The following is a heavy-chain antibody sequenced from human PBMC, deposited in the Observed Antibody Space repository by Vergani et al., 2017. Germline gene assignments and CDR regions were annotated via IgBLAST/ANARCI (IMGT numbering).Heavy chain of an antibody. D-gene: IGHD1-14*01. CDR3: ARNPNRDWSPSYDY. Sequence: QVQLVQSGSELKKPGASVKVSCKASGYTFTSYAMNWVRQAPGQGLEWMGWINPNSGGTNYAQKFQGRVTMTRDTSISTAYMELSGLRSDDTAVYYCARNPNRDWSPSYDYWGQGTLVTVSS. CDR1: GYTFTSYA. J-gene: IGHJ4*02. V-gene: IGHV1-2*02. CDR2: INPNSGGT.